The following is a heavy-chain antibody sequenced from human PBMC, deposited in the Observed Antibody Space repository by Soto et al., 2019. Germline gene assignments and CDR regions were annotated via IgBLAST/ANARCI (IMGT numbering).Heavy chain of an antibody. CDR3: ARVREIVVVITKHWEFDP. V-gene: IGHV4-30-4*01. CDR1: GGSISSGDYY. J-gene: IGHJ5*02. CDR2: IYYSGST. D-gene: IGHD3-22*01. Sequence: SETLSLTCTVSGGSISSGDYYWSWIRQPPGKGLEWIGYIYYSGSTYYNPSLKSRVTISVDTSKNQFSLKLSSVTAADTAVYYCARVREIVVVITKHWEFDPWGQGTLVTVSS.